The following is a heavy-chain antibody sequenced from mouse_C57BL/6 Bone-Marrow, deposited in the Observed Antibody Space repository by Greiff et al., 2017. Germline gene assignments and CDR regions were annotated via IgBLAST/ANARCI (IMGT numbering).Heavy chain of an antibody. CDR2: ISYDGNN. D-gene: IGHD1-1*01. CDR3: AKAHYYGSSPYWYCDV. Sequence: EVQLQESGPGFVKPSQSLSLTCSVTGYSITSGYYWNWIRQLPGNKLEWMGYISYDGNNNDNPSPKNRISILRDTSKSQFFLKLNSVTTEDTATYYCAKAHYYGSSPYWYCDVWGTGTTVTVSS. V-gene: IGHV3-6*01. J-gene: IGHJ1*03. CDR1: GYSITSGYY.